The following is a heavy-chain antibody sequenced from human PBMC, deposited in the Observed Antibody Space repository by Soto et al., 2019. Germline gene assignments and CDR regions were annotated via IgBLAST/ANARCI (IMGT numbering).Heavy chain of an antibody. Sequence: EVQLVESVGGLVQPGESLKLSCAVSGFTFSGSAMHWVRQASGKGLEWVGRIRSKANNYATAYAASVKGRFTISRDDSKNTAYLQMNSLKSEDTAVYYCTRGYGDYVRDYWGQGTLVTVSS. D-gene: IGHD4-17*01. CDR3: TRGYGDYVRDY. CDR1: GFTFSGSA. V-gene: IGHV3-73*01. J-gene: IGHJ4*02. CDR2: IRSKANNYAT.